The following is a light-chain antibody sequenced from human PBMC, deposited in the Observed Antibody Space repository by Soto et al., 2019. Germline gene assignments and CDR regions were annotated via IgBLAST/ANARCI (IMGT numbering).Light chain of an antibody. CDR3: QQYDSSSWT. J-gene: IGKJ1*01. CDR1: PSISSSN. V-gene: IGKV3-20*01. Sequence: EIVLTQSPGTLSLSPGERATLSCRASPSISSSNLAWYQQKPGQAPRLLIYSASTRASGIPDRFSGSGYGTDFTLTISRLEPEDFAVYHCQQYDSSSWTFGQGTKVEIK. CDR2: SAS.